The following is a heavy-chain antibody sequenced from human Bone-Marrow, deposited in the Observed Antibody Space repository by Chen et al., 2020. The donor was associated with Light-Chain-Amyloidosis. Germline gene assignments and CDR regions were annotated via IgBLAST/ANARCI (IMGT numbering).Heavy chain of an antibody. CDR2: ARGGDGPT. V-gene: IGHV3-23*04. CDR3: AKDRCTSISCSDFDY. CDR1: GFTFSTYA. D-gene: IGHD2-2*01. Sequence: VQLVASGGGLVQPGGSLRLSCVGSGFTFSTYAITWVRQAPGKGLEWVSVARGGDGPTYYADSVRGRFTIYRDNSKNTLYLQMNSLRAEDTAVYYCAKDRCTSISCSDFDYWGQGTLVTVSS. J-gene: IGHJ4*02.